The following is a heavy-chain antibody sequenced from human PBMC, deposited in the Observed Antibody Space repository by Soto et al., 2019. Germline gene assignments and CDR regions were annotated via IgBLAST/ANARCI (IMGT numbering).Heavy chain of an antibody. D-gene: IGHD1-26*01. V-gene: IGHV3-7*03. Sequence: GGSLRLSCAASGFTFSSYWMSWVRQAPGKGLEWVANIKQDGSEKYYVDSVKGRFTISRDNAKNSLYLQMNSLRAEDTAVYYCARDFDSGSYYGGDYFDYWGQGTLVTVSS. CDR1: GFTFSSYW. J-gene: IGHJ4*02. CDR2: IKQDGSEK. CDR3: ARDFDSGSYYGGDYFDY.